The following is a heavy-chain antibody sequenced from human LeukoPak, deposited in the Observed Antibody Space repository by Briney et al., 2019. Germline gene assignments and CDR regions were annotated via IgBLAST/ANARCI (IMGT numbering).Heavy chain of an antibody. V-gene: IGHV3-30*02. CDR1: GFTFSSYG. CDR3: ARAGTHYYDSSGYYYYYYYMDV. CDR2: IRYDGSNK. D-gene: IGHD3-22*01. Sequence: GGSLRLSCAASGFTFSSYGMHWVRQAPGKGLEWVAFIRYDGSNKYYADSVKGRFTISRDNSKNTLYLQMNSLRAEDTAVYYCARAGTHYYDSSGYYYYYYYMDVWGKGTTVTISS. J-gene: IGHJ6*03.